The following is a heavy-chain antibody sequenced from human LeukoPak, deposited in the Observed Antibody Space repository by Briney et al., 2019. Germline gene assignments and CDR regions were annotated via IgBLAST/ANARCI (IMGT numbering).Heavy chain of an antibody. CDR3: ARAQTLFWEFDGFDI. CDR2: MTVTNKI. Sequence: HPGGSLRLSCAASGFTFSSSNMHWVRQAPGKGLEWIATMTVTNKIYYADSVKGRFTISRDNAENSVYLQMNSLRDEDTAVYSCARAQTLFWEFDGFDIWGRGTKVTVSS. D-gene: IGHD3-3*01. V-gene: IGHV3-48*02. CDR1: GFTFSSSN. J-gene: IGHJ3*02.